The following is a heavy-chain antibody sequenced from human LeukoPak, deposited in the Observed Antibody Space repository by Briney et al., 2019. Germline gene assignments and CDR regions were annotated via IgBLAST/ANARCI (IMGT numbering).Heavy chain of an antibody. J-gene: IGHJ4*01. Sequence: GGSLRLSCAASGFNFRTYSLNWVRQAPGKGLEWISDIGGGGDAIYYADSVRGRFTISRDNAQISVYLQMNSLRVEDTALYYCVRGGQGRGDYFDYWGQGTLVTVSS. D-gene: IGHD3-10*01. V-gene: IGHV3-48*04. CDR3: VRGGQGRGDYFDY. CDR2: IGGGGDAI. CDR1: GFNFRTYS.